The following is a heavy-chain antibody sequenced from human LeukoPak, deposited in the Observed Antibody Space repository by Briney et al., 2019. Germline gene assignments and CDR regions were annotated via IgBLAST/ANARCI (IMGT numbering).Heavy chain of an antibody. V-gene: IGHV3-21*01. CDR1: GFTFSSYS. Sequence: GGPLRLSCAASGFTFSSYSMNWVRQAPGKGLEWVSSISSSSSYIYYADSVKGRFTISRGNAKNSLYLQMNSLRAEDTAVYYCARDEGGASPFDYWGQGTLVTVSS. CDR2: ISSSSSYI. D-gene: IGHD1-26*01. J-gene: IGHJ4*02. CDR3: ARDEGGASPFDY.